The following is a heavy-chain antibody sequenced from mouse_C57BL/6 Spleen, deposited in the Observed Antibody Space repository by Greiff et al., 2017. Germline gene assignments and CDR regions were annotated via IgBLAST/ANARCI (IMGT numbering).Heavy chain of an antibody. D-gene: IGHD2-3*01. CDR1: GYTFTDYY. CDR3: ARGPIYDGYYLFAY. CDR2: INPYNGGT. Sequence: VQLQQSGPVLVKPGASVKMSCKASGYTFTDYYMNWVKQSHGKSLEWIGVINPYNGGTSYNQKFKGKATLTVDKSSSTAYMELNSLTSEDSAVYYCARGPIYDGYYLFAYWGQGTLVTVSA. J-gene: IGHJ3*01. V-gene: IGHV1-19*01.